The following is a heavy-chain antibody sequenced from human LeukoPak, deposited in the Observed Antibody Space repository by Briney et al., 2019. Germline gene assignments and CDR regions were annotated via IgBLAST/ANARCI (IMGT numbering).Heavy chain of an antibody. Sequence: PGGSLRLSCAVSGFNVSSNYLNWVRQAPGKGPEWVSVIYSGGSTYYADSVKGRFTISRDNSKNTLYLQMNSLRAEDTAVYHCARVDSRTAQLDYWGQGTLVTVSS. D-gene: IGHD6-13*01. CDR1: GFNVSSNY. V-gene: IGHV3-66*01. J-gene: IGHJ4*02. CDR2: IYSGGST. CDR3: ARVDSRTAQLDY.